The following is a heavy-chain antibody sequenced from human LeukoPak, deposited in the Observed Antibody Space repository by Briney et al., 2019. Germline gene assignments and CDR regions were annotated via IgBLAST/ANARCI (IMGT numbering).Heavy chain of an antibody. Sequence: SETLSLTCAVYGGSFSGYYWTWLRQPPGKGLEWLGEMNHSGSTNYNPSLKSRVTISVDTSKNQFSLKLSSVTTADTAIYYCARHNLFLSGMDIVATPFNWFDPWGQGTLVTVSS. CDR1: GGSFSGYY. D-gene: IGHD5-12*01. CDR2: MNHSGST. J-gene: IGHJ5*02. CDR3: ARHNLFLSGMDIVATPFNWFDP. V-gene: IGHV4-34*01.